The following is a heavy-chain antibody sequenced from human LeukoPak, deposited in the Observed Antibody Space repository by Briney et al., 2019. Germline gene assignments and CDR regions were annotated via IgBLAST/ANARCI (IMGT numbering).Heavy chain of an antibody. CDR2: ISYDGSNK. J-gene: IGHJ4*02. CDR1: GFTFSSYA. Sequence: GGSLRLSCAASGFTFSSYAMHWVRQAPGKGLEWVAVISYDGSNKYYADSVKGRFTISRDNSKNTLYLQMNSLRAEDTAVYYCARNYPDGGGGRYFDWLPVFWGQGTLVSVSS. D-gene: IGHD3-9*01. V-gene: IGHV3-30-3*01. CDR3: ARNYPDGGGGRYFDWLPVF.